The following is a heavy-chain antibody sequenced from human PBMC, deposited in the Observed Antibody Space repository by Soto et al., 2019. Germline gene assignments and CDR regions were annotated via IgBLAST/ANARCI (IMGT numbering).Heavy chain of an antibody. J-gene: IGHJ4*02. CDR1: GYTFSNFG. D-gene: IGHD2-8*01. CDR3: ARDRLGVSVTGGGFDS. V-gene: IGHV1-18*01. CDR2: ISPYSGNT. Sequence: ASVKVSCKASGYTFSNFGLSWVRQAPGQGLELMGWISPYSGNTNYAQKLQGRLTMTTDTSTSTAYMELRSLRSDDTAVYYCARDRLGVSVTGGGFDSWGQGTLVTVSS.